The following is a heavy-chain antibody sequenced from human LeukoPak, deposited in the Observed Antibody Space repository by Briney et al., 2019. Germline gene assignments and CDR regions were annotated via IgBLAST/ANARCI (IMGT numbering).Heavy chain of an antibody. CDR3: ARRDPGGNWFDP. D-gene: IGHD4-23*01. Sequence: SETLSLTCAVSGYSISSGYYWGWIRPPPGKGLEWIGSIYHSGSTYYNPSLKSRVTISVDTSKNQFSLKLSSVTAADTAVYYCARRDPGGNWFDPWGQGTLVTVSS. CDR1: GYSISSGYY. J-gene: IGHJ5*02. CDR2: IYHSGST. V-gene: IGHV4-38-2*01.